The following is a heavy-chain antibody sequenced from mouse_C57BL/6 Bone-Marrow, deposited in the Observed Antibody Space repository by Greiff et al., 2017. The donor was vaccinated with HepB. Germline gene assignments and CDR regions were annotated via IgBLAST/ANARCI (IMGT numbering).Heavy chain of an antibody. V-gene: IGHV14-4*01. J-gene: IGHJ2*01. Sequence: VQLQQSGAELVRPGASVKLSCTASGFNIKDDYMHWVKQRPEQGLEWIGWIDPENGDTEYASKFQGKATITADTSSNTAYLQLSILTSEDTAVYYCTTLRGNYFDCWGQGTTLTVSS. CDR1: GFNIKDDY. CDR2: IDPENGDT. D-gene: IGHD2-12*01. CDR3: TTLRGNYFDC.